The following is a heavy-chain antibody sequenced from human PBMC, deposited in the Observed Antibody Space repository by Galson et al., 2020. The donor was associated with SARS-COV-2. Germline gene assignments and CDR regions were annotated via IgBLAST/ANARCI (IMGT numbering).Heavy chain of an antibody. D-gene: IGHD6-19*01. CDR3: AKDIGYSSGCLAY. CDR2: ISWNTGSI. V-gene: IGHV3-9*01. Sequence: GGSLRPSCAASGFPFDDYAMHWVRQAPGKGLEWVSGISWNTGSIGYAHSVKGRFPIPRDNAKNSLSLQMNSLRAEDTALYYCAKDIGYSSGCLAYWGRGPLV. J-gene: IGHJ4*02. CDR1: GFPFDDYA.